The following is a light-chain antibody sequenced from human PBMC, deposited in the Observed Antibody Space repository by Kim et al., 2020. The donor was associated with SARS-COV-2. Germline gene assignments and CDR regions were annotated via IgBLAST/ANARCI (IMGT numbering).Light chain of an antibody. V-gene: IGLV1-51*01. CDR2: DND. CDR1: RSDIGGNY. J-gene: IGLJ1*01. Sequence: GQNVDISCSGSRSDIGGNYVSWYQKVPASAPKLLIYDNDKRPSGIPDRFSGSRSATAATLRISVLQTGDEAEYDCVTWHTDLLAYVFGTGTKVTVL. CDR3: VTWHTDLLAYV.